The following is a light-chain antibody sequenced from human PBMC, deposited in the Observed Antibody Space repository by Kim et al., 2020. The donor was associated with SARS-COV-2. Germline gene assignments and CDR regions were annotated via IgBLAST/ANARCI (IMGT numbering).Light chain of an antibody. Sequence: EIVMTQSPATLSVSPGERATLSCRASQSVSSNLAWYQQKPGQAPRLLIYGASTRATAIPARFSGSGSGTEFTLNISSLQSEDFAVYYCQQYNNWPYTFGQGTKLEIK. CDR2: GAS. CDR1: QSVSSN. CDR3: QQYNNWPYT. V-gene: IGKV3-15*01. J-gene: IGKJ2*01.